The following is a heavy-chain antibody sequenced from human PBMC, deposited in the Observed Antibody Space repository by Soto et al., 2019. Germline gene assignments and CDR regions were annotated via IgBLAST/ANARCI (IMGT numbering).Heavy chain of an antibody. V-gene: IGHV4-59*01. CDR1: GGSISSYY. Sequence: SETLSLTCTVSGGSISSYYRSWIRQPPGKGLEWIGYIYYSGSTNYNPSLKSRVTISVDTSKNQFSLKLSSVTAADTAVYYCACTYYYDSSGYPNFDYWGQGTLVTVSS. J-gene: IGHJ4*02. D-gene: IGHD3-22*01. CDR2: IYYSGST. CDR3: ACTYYYDSSGYPNFDY.